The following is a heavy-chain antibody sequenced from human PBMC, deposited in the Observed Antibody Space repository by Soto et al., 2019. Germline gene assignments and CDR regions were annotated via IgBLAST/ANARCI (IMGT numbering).Heavy chain of an antibody. Sequence: QITLKESGPTLVKPTQTLTLTCIFSGFSFSADGVGVGWIRQPPGKALEWLALIYWDGDTRYRPSLKTRLTITKDSSKNQVVFTMTNMXXXDTAXXYCXXAXXXXXXXXXAFDVWGQGTVVTVSS. J-gene: IGHJ3*01. CDR2: IYWDGDT. CDR3: XXAXXXXXXXXXAFDV. V-gene: IGHV2-5*02. CDR1: GFSFSADGVG.